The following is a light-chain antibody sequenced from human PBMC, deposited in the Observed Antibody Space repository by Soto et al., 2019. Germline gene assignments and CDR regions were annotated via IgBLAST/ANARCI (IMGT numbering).Light chain of an antibody. CDR1: QSISSW. Sequence: DIQMTQSPSTLSASVGDRVTITCRASQSISSWLAWYQQKPGKAPKLLIYDASYLERGVPSRFSGSGSGTEFTLTICSLQPDDLATYYCQQYNSFWTFGQGTKVEI. J-gene: IGKJ1*01. V-gene: IGKV1-5*01. CDR2: DAS. CDR3: QQYNSFWT.